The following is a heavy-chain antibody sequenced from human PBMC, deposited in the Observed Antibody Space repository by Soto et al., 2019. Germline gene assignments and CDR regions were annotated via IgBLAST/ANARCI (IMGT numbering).Heavy chain of an antibody. D-gene: IGHD2-21*01. CDR3: ARLRIATNNYKWCDP. CDR1: GAALNSGNYY. CDR2: IYVTGAV. Sequence: SETLSLTCSVSGAALNSGNYYWSWIRQVPGKGLEWIGHIYVTGAVDYNPSLRDRITISQDTSERQFSLNLRLVTAADTAVYYCARLRIATNNYKWCDPWGQGTLVTVS. J-gene: IGHJ5*02. V-gene: IGHV4-31*03.